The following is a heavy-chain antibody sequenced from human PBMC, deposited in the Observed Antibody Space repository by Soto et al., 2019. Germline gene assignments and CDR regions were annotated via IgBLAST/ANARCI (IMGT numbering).Heavy chain of an antibody. CDR1: GFSFTAYR. V-gene: IGHV1-2*02. J-gene: IGHJ5*02. CDR3: ARDRRVRRGNTDPGGSPRTWLDP. CDR2: INPNSGAT. D-gene: IGHD3-16*01. Sequence: ASVKVSCKASGFSFTAYRIHWVRQAPGQGLEWMGWINPNSGATTYAPRFQGRVTMTRDTSSKTAYMEVSRLTSDDTALYYCARDRRVRRGNTDPGGSPRTWLDPWGKGTLVTVSS.